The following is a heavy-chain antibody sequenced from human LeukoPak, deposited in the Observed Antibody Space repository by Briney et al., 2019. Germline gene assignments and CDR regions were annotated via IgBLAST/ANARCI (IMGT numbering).Heavy chain of an antibody. Sequence: ASVKVSCKASGYTFTSYGISWVRQAPGQGLEWMGWISAYNGNTNYAQKLQGRVTMTTDTSTSTAYMELRSLRSDDTAAYYCARDIVVVPAAYKGAYYYGMDVWGQGTTVTVSS. CDR1: GYTFTSYG. CDR3: ARDIVVVPAAYKGAYYYGMDV. CDR2: ISAYNGNT. J-gene: IGHJ6*02. V-gene: IGHV1-18*01. D-gene: IGHD2-2*01.